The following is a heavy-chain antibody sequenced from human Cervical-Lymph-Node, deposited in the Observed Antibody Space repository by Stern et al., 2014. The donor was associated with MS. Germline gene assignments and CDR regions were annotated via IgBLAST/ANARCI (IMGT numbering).Heavy chain of an antibody. Sequence: VQLLESGGGVVQPGRSLRLSCEASGFTFDSYGVHWVRQPPGKGLEWVAVISYDGRNRYYADSVKGRFTISRDSSKNTVHLQMNSLRADDTALYYCAKNTMGIAVAGLFDYWGQGILVTVSS. CDR2: ISYDGRNR. CDR3: AKNTMGIAVAGLFDY. CDR1: GFTFDSYG. V-gene: IGHV3-30*18. J-gene: IGHJ4*02. D-gene: IGHD6-19*01.